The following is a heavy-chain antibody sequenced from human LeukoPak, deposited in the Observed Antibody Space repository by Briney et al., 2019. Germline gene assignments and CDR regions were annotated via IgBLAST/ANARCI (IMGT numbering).Heavy chain of an antibody. CDR3: ARVVNRDYGAGNYYYGMDV. CDR1: GGTFSSYA. D-gene: IGHD4-17*01. CDR2: IIPILGIA. Sequence: SVKVSCKASGGTFSSYAISWVRQAPGQGLEWMGRIIPILGIANYAQKFQGRVTITADKSTSTAYMELSSLRSEDTAVYYCARVVNRDYGAGNYYYGMDVWGQGTTVTVSS. V-gene: IGHV1-69*04. J-gene: IGHJ6*02.